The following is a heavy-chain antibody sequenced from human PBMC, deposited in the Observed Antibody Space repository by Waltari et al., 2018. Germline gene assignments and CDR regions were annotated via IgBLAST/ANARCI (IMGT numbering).Heavy chain of an antibody. V-gene: IGHV4-39*01. CDR3: ARHTAGYSSGWTLDY. Sequence: QLQLQESGPGLVKPSETLSLTCTVSGGSISSSSYYWGWIRQPPGKGLEWIGSIYYSGGTYYNPSLKSRVTISVDTSKNQVSLKLSSVTAADTAVYYCARHTAGYSSGWTLDYWGQGTLVTVSS. CDR1: GGSISSSSYY. J-gene: IGHJ4*02. CDR2: IYYSGGT. D-gene: IGHD6-19*01.